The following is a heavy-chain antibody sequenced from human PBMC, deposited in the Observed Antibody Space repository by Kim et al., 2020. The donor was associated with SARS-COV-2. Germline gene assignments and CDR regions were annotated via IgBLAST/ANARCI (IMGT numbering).Heavy chain of an antibody. D-gene: IGHD5-18*01. CDR2: ITGSGDDT. CDR1: GFTFGSYA. J-gene: IGHJ4*02. CDR3: AKGSAVARPYYFGY. Sequence: GGSLRLSCAASGFTFGSYAMSWVRQAPGKGLEWFSAITGSGDDTYHADSVKGRFSISRDNPENTLYLQMNSLRAADTAVYFCAKGSAVARPYYFGYWGQGTLVTVSS. V-gene: IGHV3-23*01.